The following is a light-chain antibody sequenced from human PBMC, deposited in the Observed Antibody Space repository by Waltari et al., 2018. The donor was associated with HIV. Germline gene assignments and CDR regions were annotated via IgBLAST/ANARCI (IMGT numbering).Light chain of an antibody. CDR2: WAS. Sequence: DIVMTQSPDSLPVSLGERATINCTSRQSILYSSDNRNYLAWYQQKPRQPPRLLISWASTRESAVPDRFSGSGSETDFALTISRLQAEDVAVYHCQQYLRSPPTFGGGTKVEIK. V-gene: IGKV4-1*01. CDR1: QSILYSSDNRNY. CDR3: QQYLRSPPT. J-gene: IGKJ4*01.